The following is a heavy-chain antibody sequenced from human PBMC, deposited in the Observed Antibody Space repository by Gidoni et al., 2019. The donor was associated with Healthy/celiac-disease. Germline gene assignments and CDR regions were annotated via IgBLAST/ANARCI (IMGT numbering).Heavy chain of an antibody. Sequence: QVQLQQQGPVLVKPSQTLSPTCTAAGGSISSGGYYWSWIRQHPGKGLEWIGYIYYSGSTYYNPSLKGRVTISVDTSKNQFSLKLSAVTAADTAVYYCARLELYSSSWIDYWGQGTLVTVSS. D-gene: IGHD6-13*01. CDR2: IYYSGST. J-gene: IGHJ4*02. V-gene: IGHV4-31*03. CDR1: GGSISSGGYY. CDR3: ARLELYSSSWIDY.